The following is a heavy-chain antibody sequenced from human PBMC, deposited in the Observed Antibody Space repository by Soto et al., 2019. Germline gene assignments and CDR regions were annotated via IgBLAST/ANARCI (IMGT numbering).Heavy chain of an antibody. D-gene: IGHD7-27*01. CDR3: ARDRKLGTWWFDP. V-gene: IGHV1-2*04. CDR2: INPNSGGT. J-gene: IGHJ5*02. CDR1: GYTFTSYG. Sequence: GASVKVSCKASGYTFTSYGISWVRQAPGQGLEWMGWINPNSGGTNYAQKFQGWVTMTRDTSISTAYMELSRLRSDDTAVYYCARDRKLGTWWFDPWGQGTLVTVSS.